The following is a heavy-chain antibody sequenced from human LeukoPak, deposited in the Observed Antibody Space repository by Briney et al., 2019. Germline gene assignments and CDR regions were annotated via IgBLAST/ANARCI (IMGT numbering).Heavy chain of an antibody. V-gene: IGHV4-39*07. CDR3: GRVPGYMIEDYFDY. CDR2: IYYSGST. Sequence: PSETLSLTCTVSGGSISSSNYYWGWIRQPPGKGLEWIGSIYYSGSTYYNPSLNSRVTISVDTSKNQFSLKLRSVTAADTAVYYCGRVPGYMIEDYFDYWGQGTLVTVSS. J-gene: IGHJ4*02. D-gene: IGHD3-22*01. CDR1: GGSISSSNYY.